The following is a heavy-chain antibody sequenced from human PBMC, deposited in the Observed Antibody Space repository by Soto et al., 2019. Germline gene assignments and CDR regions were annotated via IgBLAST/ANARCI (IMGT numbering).Heavy chain of an antibody. CDR1: GYSFTSYW. Sequence: GESLKISCKGSGYSFTSYWIGWVRQMPGKDLEWPGIIYPGDSDTRYSPSFQGTVTISADKSISTAYLQWSSLKASDTAMYYCASYDDDGDYGYGFDIWCQGTMVTVSS. D-gene: IGHD4-17*01. V-gene: IGHV5-51*01. CDR2: IYPGDSDT. J-gene: IGHJ3*02. CDR3: ASYDDDGDYGYGFDI.